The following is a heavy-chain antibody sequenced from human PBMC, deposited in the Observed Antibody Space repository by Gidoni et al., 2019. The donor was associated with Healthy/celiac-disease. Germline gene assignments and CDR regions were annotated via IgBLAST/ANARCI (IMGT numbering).Heavy chain of an antibody. Sequence: EVQLLESGGGLVQPGGSLRLSCAASGFTFSSYAMSWGRQAPGKGLEWVSALSGSGGSTYYADAVKGRFTISRDNSKNTLYLQMNSLRAEDTAVYYCAKGLEAARADYYYYYYMDVWGKGTTVTVSS. CDR3: AKGLEAARADYYYYYYMDV. CDR1: GFTFSSYA. D-gene: IGHD6-6*01. V-gene: IGHV3-23*01. J-gene: IGHJ6*03. CDR2: LSGSGGST.